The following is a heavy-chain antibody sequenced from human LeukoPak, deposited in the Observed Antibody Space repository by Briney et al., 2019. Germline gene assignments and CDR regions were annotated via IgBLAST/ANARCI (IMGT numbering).Heavy chain of an antibody. J-gene: IGHJ5*02. D-gene: IGHD3-16*01. Sequence: SETLSLTCAVYGGSFSGYYWSWIRQPPGKGLEGIGEINHSGSTNYNPSLKSRVTISIDTSKNQFSLKLTSMTAADTAVYYCARGGARGNWFDPWGQGTLVTVSS. V-gene: IGHV4-34*01. CDR2: INHSGST. CDR3: ARGGARGNWFDP. CDR1: GGSFSGYY.